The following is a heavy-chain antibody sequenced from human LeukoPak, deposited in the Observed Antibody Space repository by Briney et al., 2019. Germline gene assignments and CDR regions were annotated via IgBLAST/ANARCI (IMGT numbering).Heavy chain of an antibody. J-gene: IGHJ4*02. CDR3: ARDYHLAVGHLVQFDN. D-gene: IGHD3-3*02. CDR2: IYHSGTT. V-gene: IGHV4-4*02. Sequence: SETLSLTCTVSGGSISSRNWWSWVRQPPGKGLEWIGEIYHSGTTYYSPSLKSRVTISVDTSKNQFSLRLSSVTAADTAVYYCARDYHLAVGHLVQFDNWGQGTLVTVSS. CDR1: GGSISSRNW.